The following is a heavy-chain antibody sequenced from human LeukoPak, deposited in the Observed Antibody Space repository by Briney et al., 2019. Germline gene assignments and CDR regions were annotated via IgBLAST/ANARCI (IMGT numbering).Heavy chain of an antibody. CDR2: INHSGST. V-gene: IGHV4-34*01. Sequence: SETLSLTCAVYGGSFSGYYWSWIRQPPGKGLEWIGEINHSGSTNYNPSLKSRVTISVDTSKNQFSLKLSSVTAADTAVYYCARGVGRLWQLGGYYYYYYMDVWGKGTTVTVSS. CDR3: ARGVGRLWQLGGYYYYYYMDV. J-gene: IGHJ6*03. CDR1: GGSFSGYY. D-gene: IGHD6-6*01.